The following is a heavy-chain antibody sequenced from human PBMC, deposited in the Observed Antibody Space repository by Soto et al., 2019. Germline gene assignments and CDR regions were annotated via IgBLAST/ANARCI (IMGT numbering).Heavy chain of an antibody. CDR3: AAFSVVGGVGLDF. CDR1: GFTFTSSA. D-gene: IGHD3-10*01. CDR2: IVVGSGNT. V-gene: IGHV1-58*02. J-gene: IGHJ4*02. Sequence: ASVKVSCKASGFTFTSSAMQWVRQARGQRLEWIGWIVVGSGNTNYAQKFQERVTITRDMSTSTAYMELSSLRSEDTAVYYCAAFSVVGGVGLDFWGQGSLVTVSA.